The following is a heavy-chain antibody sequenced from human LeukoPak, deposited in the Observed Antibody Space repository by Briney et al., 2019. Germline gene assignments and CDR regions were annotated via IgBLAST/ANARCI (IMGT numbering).Heavy chain of an antibody. D-gene: IGHD6-13*01. CDR3: ARAPVAGSSWYTYYFDY. Sequence: SETLSLTCTVSGGSISSYYWSWVRQPAGKGLEWIGRIYTSGSTNYNPSLKSRVTMSVDTSKNQFSLKLSSVTAADTAVYYCARAPVAGSSWYTYYFDYWGQGTLVTVSS. V-gene: IGHV4-4*07. CDR1: GGSISSYY. CDR2: IYTSGST. J-gene: IGHJ4*02.